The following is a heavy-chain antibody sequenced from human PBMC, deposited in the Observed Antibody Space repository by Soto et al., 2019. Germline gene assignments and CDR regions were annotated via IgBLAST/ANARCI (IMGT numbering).Heavy chain of an antibody. CDR1: GFTFSSNY. CDR3: ARDYGQYYGSGSYYNPFYY. Sequence: GGSLRLSCAASGFTFSSNYMSWVRQAPGKGLEWVSVIYSGGRTYYADSAKGRFTILRDNSKNTPYLQLNSLRAEDTAVYYYARDYGQYYGSGSYYNPFYYWGQGTLVTVSS. CDR2: IYSGGRT. J-gene: IGHJ4*02. V-gene: IGHV3-53*01. D-gene: IGHD3-10*01.